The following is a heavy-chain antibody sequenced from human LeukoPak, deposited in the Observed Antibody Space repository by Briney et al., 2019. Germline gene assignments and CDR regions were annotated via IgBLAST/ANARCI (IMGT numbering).Heavy chain of an antibody. D-gene: IGHD1-14*01. Sequence: GGSLRLSCAASGFTFTSYGMHWVRQAPGKGLDWVAVISYDGSNKYYADSVKGRFTISRDSSKNTLFLQMNSLTAEDTAVYYCAKGNLDAYYYYYMDVWGKGTTVTVSS. CDR3: AKGNLDAYYYYYMDV. J-gene: IGHJ6*03. CDR1: GFTFTSYG. CDR2: ISYDGSNK. V-gene: IGHV3-33*06.